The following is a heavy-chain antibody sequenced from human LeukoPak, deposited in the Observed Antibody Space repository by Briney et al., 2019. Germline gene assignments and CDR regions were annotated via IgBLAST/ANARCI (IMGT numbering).Heavy chain of an antibody. V-gene: IGHV3-21*01. CDR1: GFTLSTYR. CDR3: ARLPAYCSSTSCYYDY. Sequence: PGGSLRLSCAASGFTLSTYRMNWVRQAPGKGLEWVSSISSSSNYIYYADSMKGRFTISRDNAKNSLYLQMNSLRAEDTAVYYCARLPAYCSSTSCYYDYWGQGTLVTVSS. CDR2: ISSSSNYI. J-gene: IGHJ4*02. D-gene: IGHD2-2*01.